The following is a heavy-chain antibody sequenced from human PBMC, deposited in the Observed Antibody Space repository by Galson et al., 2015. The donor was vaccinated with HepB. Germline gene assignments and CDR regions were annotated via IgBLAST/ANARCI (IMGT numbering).Heavy chain of an antibody. J-gene: IGHJ3*02. V-gene: IGHV3-64*01. CDR3: ARSLSSSNNAFDI. CDR1: GFTFSSYA. CDR2: ISSNGGST. D-gene: IGHD6-13*01. Sequence: SLRLSCAASGFTFSSYAMHWVRQAPGKGLEYVSAISSNGGSTYYANSVKGRFTISRDNSKNTLYLQMGSLRSEDTAVYYCARSLSSSNNAFDIWGQGTMVTVSS.